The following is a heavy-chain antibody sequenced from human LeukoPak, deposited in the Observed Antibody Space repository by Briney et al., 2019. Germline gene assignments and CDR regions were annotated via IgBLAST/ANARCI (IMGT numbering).Heavy chain of an antibody. CDR2: IYYSGST. D-gene: IGHD2-15*01. Sequence: SETLSLTCTVSGGPIRTYQWSWIRQPPGKGLEWIGYIYYSGSTNYNPSLKSRVTISVDTSKNQFSLKLSSVTAADTAVYYCAREGSRGAFDIWGQGTMVTVSS. V-gene: IGHV4-59*01. J-gene: IGHJ3*02. CDR3: AREGSRGAFDI. CDR1: GGPIRTYQ.